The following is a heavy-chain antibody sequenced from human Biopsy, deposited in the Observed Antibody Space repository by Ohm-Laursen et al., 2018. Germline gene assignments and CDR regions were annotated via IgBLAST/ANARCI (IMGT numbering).Heavy chain of an antibody. CDR2: MNPKSGDT. J-gene: IGHJ3*02. D-gene: IGHD1-7*01. Sequence: EASVKVSCKTSGYTFINYDIHWVRQASGQGLEWMGWMNPKSGDTGYAHKFQGRVTMSRNTSISTANLEMSSLRSEDTAVYYCARGRLSGTRRALDIWGHGTMVTVSS. V-gene: IGHV1-8*01. CDR3: ARGRLSGTRRALDI. CDR1: GYTFINYD.